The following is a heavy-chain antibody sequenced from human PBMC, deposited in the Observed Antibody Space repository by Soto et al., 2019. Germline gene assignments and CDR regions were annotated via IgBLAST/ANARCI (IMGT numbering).Heavy chain of an antibody. V-gene: IGHV3-66*01. Sequence: EVQLVESGGGLVQPGGSLRLSCAASGFSVSNLYMTWVRQAPGKGLEWVSVISSGGSTYYEDTVKGRFTISRDNSKNTLHLEMKSPRAGDTAGYYCARDTLGGAYDVCHGGQGTLVTVSS. CDR1: GFSVSNLY. D-gene: IGHD3-3*01. CDR3: ARDTLGGAYDVCH. J-gene: IGHJ4*02. CDR2: ISSGGST.